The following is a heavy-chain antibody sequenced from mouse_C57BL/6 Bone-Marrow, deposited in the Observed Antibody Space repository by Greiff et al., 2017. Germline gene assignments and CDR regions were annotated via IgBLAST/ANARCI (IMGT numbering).Heavy chain of an antibody. J-gene: IGHJ3*01. Sequence: QVQLQQPGAELVKPGASVKLSCKASGYTFTSYWMHWVKRRPGQGLEWIGMIHPNSGSTNYNEKFKSKATLTVDKSSSTAYMQLISLTSEDSAVYYCAIYYGNLAWFAYWGQGTLVTVSA. D-gene: IGHD2-1*01. CDR1: GYTFTSYW. V-gene: IGHV1-64*01. CDR3: AIYYGNLAWFAY. CDR2: IHPNSGST.